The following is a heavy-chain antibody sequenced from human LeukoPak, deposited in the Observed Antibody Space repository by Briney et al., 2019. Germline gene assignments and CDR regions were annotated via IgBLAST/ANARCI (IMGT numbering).Heavy chain of an antibody. CDR2: IYYSGST. D-gene: IGHD2-15*01. V-gene: IGHV4-39*01. Sequence: SETLSLTCTVSGGSISSSSYYWGWIRQPPGKGLEWIGSIYYSGSTYYNPSLKSRVTISVDTSKNQFSLNLSSVTAADTAVYYCARHVVVAAYLGNWFDPWGQGTLVTVSS. J-gene: IGHJ5*02. CDR3: ARHVVVAAYLGNWFDP. CDR1: GGSISSSSYY.